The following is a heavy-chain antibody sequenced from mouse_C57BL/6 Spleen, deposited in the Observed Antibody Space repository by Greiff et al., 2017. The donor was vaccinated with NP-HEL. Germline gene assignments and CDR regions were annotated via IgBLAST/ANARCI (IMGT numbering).Heavy chain of an antibody. CDR2: IYPGDGDT. D-gene: IGHD2-2*01. V-gene: IGHV1-82*01. CDR3: AGFFYGYDENY. Sequence: QVQLQQSGPELVKPGASVKISCKASGYAFSSSWMNWVKQRPGKGLEWIGRIYPGDGDTNYNGKFKGKATLTADKSSSTAYMQLSSLTSEDSSVYYCAGFFYGYDENYWGQGTTLTVSS. CDR1: GYAFSSSW. J-gene: IGHJ2*01.